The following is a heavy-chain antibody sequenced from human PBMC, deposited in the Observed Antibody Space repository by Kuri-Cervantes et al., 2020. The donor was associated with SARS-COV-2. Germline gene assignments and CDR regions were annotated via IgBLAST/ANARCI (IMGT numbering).Heavy chain of an antibody. J-gene: IGHJ4*02. CDR1: GFTFTSYA. V-gene: IGHV3-23*01. D-gene: IGHD6-13*01. CDR3: ARGIGIAAAGH. CDR2: ISGGGGST. Sequence: GGSLRLSCATSGFTFTSYAMSWVRQAPGKGLEWVSTISGGGGSTYYADSVKGRFTISRDNAKNTLYLQMNSLRAEDTAVYYCARGIGIAAAGHWGQGTLVTVSS.